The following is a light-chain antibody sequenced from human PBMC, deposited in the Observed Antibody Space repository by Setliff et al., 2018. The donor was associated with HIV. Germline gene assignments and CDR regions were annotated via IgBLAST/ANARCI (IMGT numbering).Light chain of an antibody. J-gene: IGLJ1*01. Sequence: SYELTQPPSLSVAPGKTARITCGRNNIGSKSVHWYQHRLGQSPLLVIYLDNKRPSGIPERFSGSNSGNTAALTISGTQAMDEADYYCQAWDSSSAYVFGTGTKVTVL. CDR1: NIGSKS. CDR2: LDN. V-gene: IGLV3-21*01. CDR3: QAWDSSSAYV.